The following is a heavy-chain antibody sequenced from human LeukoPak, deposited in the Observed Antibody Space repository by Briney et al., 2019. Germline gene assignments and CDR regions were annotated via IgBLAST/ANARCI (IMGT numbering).Heavy chain of an antibody. V-gene: IGHV3-21*01. CDR2: ISSSSSYI. Sequence: GGSLRLSCAASGFNFGDYAMSWVRQAPGKGLEWVSSISSSSSYIYYADSVKGRFTISRDNAKNSLYLQMNSLRAEDTAVYYCARDGAFDIWGQGTMVTVSS. J-gene: IGHJ3*02. CDR3: ARDGAFDI. CDR1: GFNFGDYA.